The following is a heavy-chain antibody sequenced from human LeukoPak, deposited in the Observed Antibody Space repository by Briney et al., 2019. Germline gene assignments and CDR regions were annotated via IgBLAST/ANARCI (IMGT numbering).Heavy chain of an antibody. D-gene: IGHD1-1*01. CDR2: IRNDGTDK. Sequence: GGSLRLSCAASGFTFRTYGMHWVRQAPGKGLEWVAFIRNDGTDKFYADSVKGRFTISRDNARNTLYLQMDSLRVEDVGIYYCVRGGLEPFDYWGQGTLVSVSS. CDR1: GFTFRTYG. V-gene: IGHV3-30*02. J-gene: IGHJ4*02. CDR3: VRGGLEPFDY.